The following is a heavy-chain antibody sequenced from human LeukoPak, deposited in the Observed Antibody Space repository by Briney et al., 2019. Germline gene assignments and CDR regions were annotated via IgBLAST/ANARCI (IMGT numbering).Heavy chain of an antibody. Sequence: PTATLSLTCTVPGYSFSTDYYCGCVRPPPGQGQQTLRSIYHSGSTYSNPSLKSRVTISVDTSKNQFSLKLSSVTAADTAVYYCASRIAAAGYWYFDLWGRGTLVTVSS. D-gene: IGHD6-13*01. CDR3: ASRIAAAGYWYFDL. V-gene: IGHV4-38-2*02. J-gene: IGHJ2*01. CDR1: GYSFSTDYY. CDR2: IYHSGST.